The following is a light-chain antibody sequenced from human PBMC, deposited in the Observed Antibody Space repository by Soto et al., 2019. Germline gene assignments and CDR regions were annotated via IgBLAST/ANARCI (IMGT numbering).Light chain of an antibody. CDR2: AAS. J-gene: IGKJ1*01. Sequence: AIRMTQSPSSLSASTGHRVTITCRASQGISSYLAWYQQKPGKAPKLLIYAASTLQSGVPSRFSGSGSGTDFTLTISCLQSEDFATYYCQQYYSYPPTFGQGTKVDIK. CDR1: QGISSY. V-gene: IGKV1-8*01. CDR3: QQYYSYPPT.